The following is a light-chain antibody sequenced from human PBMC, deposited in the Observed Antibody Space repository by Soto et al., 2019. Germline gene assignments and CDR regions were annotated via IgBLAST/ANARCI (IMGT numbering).Light chain of an antibody. V-gene: IGKV3-11*01. CDR2: DAS. CDR3: QQREDWPRA. J-gene: IGKJ4*01. Sequence: EIVLTQSPATLSLSPGERATLSCRASQSVGDYLGWYQQKPGQAPRLLIYDASQRATGVPARFSASGSGTDFTLTISSLEPEDFEIDYCQQREDWPRAFGGGTKVECK. CDR1: QSVGDY.